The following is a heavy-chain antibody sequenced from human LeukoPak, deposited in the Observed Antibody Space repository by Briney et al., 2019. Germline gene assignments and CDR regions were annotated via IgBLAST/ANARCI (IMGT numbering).Heavy chain of an antibody. D-gene: IGHD3-3*01. CDR1: GFTFSSYA. Sequence: GGSLRLSCAASGFTFSSYAMSWVRQAPGKGLEWVSAISGSGGSTYYADSVKGRFTISRDNSKNTLYQQMNSLRAEDTAVYYCAKDFWSGYSPAGYFDYWGQGTLVTVSS. J-gene: IGHJ4*02. CDR3: AKDFWSGYSPAGYFDY. V-gene: IGHV3-23*01. CDR2: ISGSGGST.